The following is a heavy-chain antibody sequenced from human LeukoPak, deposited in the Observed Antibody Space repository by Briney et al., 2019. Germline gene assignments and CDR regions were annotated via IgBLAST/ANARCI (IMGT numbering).Heavy chain of an antibody. CDR1: GFTFSSYT. Sequence: GGSLRLPCAASGFTFSSYTVTWVRQAPGKGLDWVSYISPTSTTIYYADSVRGRFTISRDNAKNSLYLEMNSLRVEDTAVYYCARRGNNYGYIDYWGQGTLVTVSS. J-gene: IGHJ4*02. V-gene: IGHV3-48*04. CDR3: ARRGNNYGYIDY. CDR2: ISPTSTTI. D-gene: IGHD1/OR15-1a*01.